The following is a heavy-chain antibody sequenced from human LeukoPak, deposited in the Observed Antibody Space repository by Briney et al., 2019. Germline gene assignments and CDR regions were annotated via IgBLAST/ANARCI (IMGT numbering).Heavy chain of an antibody. D-gene: IGHD6-19*01. V-gene: IGHV3-7*01. CDR1: GGSFSGYY. Sequence: PSETLSLTCAVYGGSFSGYYWSWIRQAPGKGLEWVANIKQDGSEKYYVDSVKGRFTISRDNAKNSLYLQMNSLRAEDTAVYYCARGQDSSGWYLYYFDYWGQGTLVTVSS. J-gene: IGHJ4*02. CDR2: IKQDGSEK. CDR3: ARGQDSSGWYLYYFDY.